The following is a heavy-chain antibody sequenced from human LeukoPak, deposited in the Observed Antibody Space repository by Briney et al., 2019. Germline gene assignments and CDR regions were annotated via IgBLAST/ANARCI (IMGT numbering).Heavy chain of an antibody. D-gene: IGHD3-22*01. Sequence: PGGSLRLFCVASGFTFSNAWMSWVRQAPGEGLEWVGRIKSKTDGGTIDYAAPVKGTFTISRDDSKNTLYLQMNSLKTEDTAVYYCTAPYYYDSSGYPYWGQGTLVTVSS. CDR2: IKSKTDGGTI. CDR1: GFTFSNAW. CDR3: TAPYYYDSSGYPY. V-gene: IGHV3-15*01. J-gene: IGHJ4*02.